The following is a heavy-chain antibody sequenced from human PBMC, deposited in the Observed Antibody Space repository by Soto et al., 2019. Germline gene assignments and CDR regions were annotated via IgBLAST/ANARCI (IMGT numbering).Heavy chain of an antibody. D-gene: IGHD3-3*01. V-gene: IGHV3-11*01. J-gene: IGHJ4*02. CDR2: ISSSGDVI. Sequence: QVQLVESGGGLVKPGGSLRLSCFTSGFTFKDYYMGWIRQAPGKGLEWLSYISSSGDVIYYADSVKGRFTTSRDNTKNSLMMEMNSLSVDDSAVYYCARGSRQRFLEWLLFDYWGQGALVTVS. CDR1: GFTFKDYY. CDR3: ARGSRQRFLEWLLFDY.